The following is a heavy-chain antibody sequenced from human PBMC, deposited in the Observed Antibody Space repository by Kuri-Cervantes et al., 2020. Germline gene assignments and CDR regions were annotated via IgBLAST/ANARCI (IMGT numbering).Heavy chain of an antibody. J-gene: IGHJ6*02. CDR2: IYYSGST. Sequence: SETLSLTCTVSGGSVSSGSYYWSWIRQPPGKGLEWIGYIYYSGSTNYNPSLKSRVTISVDTSKNQFSLKLSSVTAADTAVYYCAVGFKAYYYYGMDVWGQGTTVTVSS. V-gene: IGHV4-61*01. CDR3: AVGFKAYYYYGMDV. CDR1: GGSVSSGSYY. D-gene: IGHD2-2*01.